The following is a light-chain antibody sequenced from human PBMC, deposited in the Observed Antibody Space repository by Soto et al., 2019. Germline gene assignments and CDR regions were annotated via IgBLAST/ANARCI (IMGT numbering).Light chain of an antibody. CDR1: SSDVGKYDY. Sequence: QSALTQPPSASGSPGQSVTISCTGTSSDVGKYDYVSWFQHHPGKAPKLIIYHVTYRPSGVSNRYSGSKSGNSASLTISGLQADDEADYYCCSLTTSHTYVFGSGTKLTVL. V-gene: IGLV2-14*03. J-gene: IGLJ1*01. CDR3: CSLTTSHTYV. CDR2: HVT.